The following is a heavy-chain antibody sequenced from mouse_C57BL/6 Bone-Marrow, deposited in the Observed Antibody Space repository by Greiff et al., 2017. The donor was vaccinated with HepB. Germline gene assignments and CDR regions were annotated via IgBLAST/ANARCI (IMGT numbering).Heavy chain of an antibody. J-gene: IGHJ3*01. CDR2: ISSGSITI. CDR1: GFTFSDYG. Sequence: DVKLVESGGGLVKPGGSLKLSCAASGFTFSDYGMHWVRQAPEKGLEWVSYISSGSITIYYADTVKGRFTISMSNAKNNLFLQMSSLKSEDTAMYYCARSGIYYDYDAFAYWGQGTLVTVAA. CDR3: ARSGIYYDYDAFAY. V-gene: IGHV5-17*01. D-gene: IGHD2-4*01.